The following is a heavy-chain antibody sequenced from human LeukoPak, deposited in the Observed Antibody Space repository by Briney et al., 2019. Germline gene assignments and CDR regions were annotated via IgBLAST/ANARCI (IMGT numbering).Heavy chain of an antibody. CDR3: ARDIVVVVAAHFDY. CDR1: GFTFSIYA. V-gene: IGHV3-23*01. CDR2: VGGSGANT. J-gene: IGHJ4*02. D-gene: IGHD2-15*01. Sequence: GSLRLSCAASGFTFSIYAMSWVRQAPGKGLEGVSAVGGSGANTYYADSVKGRFTISRDNSKNTLYLQMNNLRAEDTALYYCARDIVVVVAAHFDYWGQGTLVTVSS.